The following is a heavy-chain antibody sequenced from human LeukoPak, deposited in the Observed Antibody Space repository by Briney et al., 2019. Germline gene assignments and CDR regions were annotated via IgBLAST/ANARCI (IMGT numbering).Heavy chain of an antibody. CDR2: IHYSGST. CDR1: GGSISSYY. J-gene: IGHJ5*02. Sequence: SETLSLTCTVSGGSISSYYWSWIRQSPGKGLEWIGYIHYSGSTNYNPSLKSRVTILVDTSKNQFSLKLSSVTAADTAVYYCARARMVRGVRFDPWGQGTLVTVSS. CDR3: ARARMVRGVRFDP. D-gene: IGHD3-10*01. V-gene: IGHV4-59*12.